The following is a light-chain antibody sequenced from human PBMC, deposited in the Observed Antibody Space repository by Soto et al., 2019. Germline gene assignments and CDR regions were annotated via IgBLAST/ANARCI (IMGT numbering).Light chain of an antibody. J-gene: IGKJ5*01. V-gene: IGKV1-9*01. CDR2: AAS. CDR3: QQLNSYPTT. Sequence: DIQLTQSPSFLSASVGDRVTITCRASQGISSYLAWYQQKPGKAPKVLIYAASILHSGVPSRFSGSGSGTEFTPTISSLQPEYFATYYCQQLNSYPTTLGHGTRLEIK. CDR1: QGISSY.